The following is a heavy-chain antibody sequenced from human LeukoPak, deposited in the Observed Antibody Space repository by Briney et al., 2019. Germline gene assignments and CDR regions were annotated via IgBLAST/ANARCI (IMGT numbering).Heavy chain of an antibody. D-gene: IGHD3-10*01. Sequence: ASVNVSCKASGCTFTSYGISWVRQAPGQGLEWMGWGSAYNGNTNYAQKPQGRVTMTTDTSASTAYMELRSLRSDDTAVYYCARIIGEYYYYYYYMDVWGKGTTVTVSS. J-gene: IGHJ6*03. CDR1: GCTFTSYG. V-gene: IGHV1-18*01. CDR2: GSAYNGNT. CDR3: ARIIGEYYYYYYYMDV.